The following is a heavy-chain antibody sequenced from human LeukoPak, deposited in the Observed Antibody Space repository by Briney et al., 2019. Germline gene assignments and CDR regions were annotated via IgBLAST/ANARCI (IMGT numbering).Heavy chain of an antibody. CDR3: AKDTVPYSSGWYTQYYGMDV. CDR2: ISWNSGSI. J-gene: IGHJ6*02. D-gene: IGHD6-19*01. CDR1: GFTFDDYA. Sequence: GGSLRLSCAASGFTFDDYAMHWVRQAPGKGLEWVSGISWNSGSIGYADSVKGRFTISRDNAKNSLYLQMNSLRAEDTALYYCAKDTVPYSSGWYTQYYGMDVWGQGTTVTVSS. V-gene: IGHV3-9*01.